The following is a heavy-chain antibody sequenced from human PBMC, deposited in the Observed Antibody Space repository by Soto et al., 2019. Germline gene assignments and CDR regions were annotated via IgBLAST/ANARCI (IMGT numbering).Heavy chain of an antibody. V-gene: IGHV3-30-3*01. J-gene: IGHJ4*02. CDR1: GFTFSSCA. Sequence: QVQLVESGGGVVQPGRSLRLSCAASGFTFSSCAIHWVRQAPGKGLEWVALISYDGSNKYYADSVKGRFTISRDNSKNTLYLQMNSLRAEDTAVYYCARDKRDLRFLEWSYYFDYWVQGTLVTVSS. CDR3: ARDKRDLRFLEWSYYFDY. CDR2: ISYDGSNK. D-gene: IGHD3-3*01.